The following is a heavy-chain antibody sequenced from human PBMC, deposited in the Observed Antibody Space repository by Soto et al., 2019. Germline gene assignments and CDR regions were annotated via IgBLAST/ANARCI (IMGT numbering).Heavy chain of an antibody. CDR2: ISYDGSNK. CDR3: AKSSGWGSSFDY. J-gene: IGHJ4*02. D-gene: IGHD6-6*01. CDR1: GFTFSSYG. V-gene: IGHV3-30*18. Sequence: QVQLVESGGGVGQPGRSLRLSCAASGFTFSSYGMHWVRQAPGKGLEWVAVISYDGSNKYYADSVKGRFTISRDNSKNTLYLQMNSLRAADTAVYYCAKSSGWGSSFDYWGQGTLVTVSS.